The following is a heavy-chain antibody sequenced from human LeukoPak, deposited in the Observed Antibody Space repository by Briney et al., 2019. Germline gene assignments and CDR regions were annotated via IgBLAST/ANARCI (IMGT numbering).Heavy chain of an antibody. CDR1: GGSFSGYY. CDR2: IYTSGST. D-gene: IGHD2-21*02. CDR3: ARVAYCGSDCYSFDF. V-gene: IGHV4-4*07. J-gene: IGHJ4*02. Sequence: PSETLSLTCAVSGGSFSGYYWSWIRQPAGKGLEWIGRIYTSGSTNYNPSLKSRVSMSVDTSKNHFSLKLSSVTAADAALYYCARVAYCGSDCYSFDFWGEGTLVTVS.